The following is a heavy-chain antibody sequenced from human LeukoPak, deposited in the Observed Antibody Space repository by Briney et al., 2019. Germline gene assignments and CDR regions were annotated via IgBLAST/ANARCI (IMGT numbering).Heavy chain of an antibody. Sequence: SETLSLTCTVSGGSISSSSYYWGWIRQPPGKGVEWIGSIYYSGSTYYNPSLKSRVTISVDTSKNQFSLKLSSVTAADTAVYYCAREGPREWFGELLSINWFDPWGQGTLVTVSS. J-gene: IGHJ5*02. CDR2: IYYSGST. D-gene: IGHD3-10*01. V-gene: IGHV4-39*07. CDR3: AREGPREWFGELLSINWFDP. CDR1: GGSISSSSYY.